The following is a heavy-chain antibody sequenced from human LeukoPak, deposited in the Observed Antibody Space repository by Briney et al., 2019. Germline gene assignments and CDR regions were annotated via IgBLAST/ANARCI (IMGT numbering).Heavy chain of an antibody. J-gene: IGHJ4*02. CDR3: ASELLWFGELFY. V-gene: IGHV3-30*02. Sequence: PGGSLRLSCAASGFTFSSYGMHWVRQAPGKGLEWVAFIRYDGSNKYYADSVKGRFTISRDNSKNTLYLQMNSLRAEDTAVYHCASELLWFGELFYWGQGTLVTVSS. D-gene: IGHD3-10*01. CDR2: IRYDGSNK. CDR1: GFTFSSYG.